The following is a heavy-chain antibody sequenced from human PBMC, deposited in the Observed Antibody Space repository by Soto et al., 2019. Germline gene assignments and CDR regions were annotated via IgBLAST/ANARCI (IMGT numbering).Heavy chain of an antibody. CDR2: ISAYNGNT. Sequence: QVQLVQSGAEVKKPGASVKVSCKASGYTFTSYGITWVRQAPGQGLEWMGWISAYNGNTKYAQKLQGRVTMTTDTTTSIAYMGLRSLGSDDTAVYYCANDLGAQIVDFWGQGTLVTVSS. J-gene: IGHJ4*02. CDR3: ANDLGAQIVDF. CDR1: GYTFTSYG. V-gene: IGHV1-18*01. D-gene: IGHD1-26*01.